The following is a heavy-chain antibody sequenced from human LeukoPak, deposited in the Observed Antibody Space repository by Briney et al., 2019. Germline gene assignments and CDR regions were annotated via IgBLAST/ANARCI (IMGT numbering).Heavy chain of an antibody. CDR2: IIPIFGTA. V-gene: IGHV1-69*05. D-gene: IGHD2-2*01. CDR1: GGTFSSYA. CDR3: ARGISPYCSSTSCYGYNWFDP. J-gene: IGHJ5*02. Sequence: SVKVSCKASGGTFSSYAISWVRQAPGQGLEWMGGIIPIFGTANYAQKFQGRVTITTDESTSTAYMELSSLRSEDTAVYYCARGISPYCSSTSCYGYNWFDPWGQGTLVTVSS.